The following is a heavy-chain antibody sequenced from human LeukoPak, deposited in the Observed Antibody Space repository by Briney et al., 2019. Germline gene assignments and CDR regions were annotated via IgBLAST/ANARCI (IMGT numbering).Heavy chain of an antibody. V-gene: IGHV3-21*01. CDR2: ISSSSSYI. Sequence: GGSLRLSCAASGFTFSSYSMNWVRQAPGEGLEWVSSISSSSSYIYYADSVKGRFTISRDNAKNSLYLQMNSLRAEDTAVYYCASLSSSGWYGEQFDYWGQGTLVTVSS. CDR3: ASLSSSGWYGEQFDY. D-gene: IGHD6-19*01. CDR1: GFTFSSYS. J-gene: IGHJ4*02.